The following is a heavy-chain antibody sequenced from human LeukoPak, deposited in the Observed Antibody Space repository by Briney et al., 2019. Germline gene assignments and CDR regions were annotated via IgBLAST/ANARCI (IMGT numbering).Heavy chain of an antibody. Sequence: PGESLKISCKGSGYSFSSYWIGWVRQMPGKGLEWMGIIYPGDSDTRYSPSFQGQVTISADKSISTAYLQWSSLKASDTAMYYCARQDSSGWSRAHYFDYWGQGTLVTVSS. CDR1: GYSFSSYW. CDR3: ARQDSSGWSRAHYFDY. CDR2: IYPGDSDT. V-gene: IGHV5-51*01. J-gene: IGHJ4*02. D-gene: IGHD6-19*01.